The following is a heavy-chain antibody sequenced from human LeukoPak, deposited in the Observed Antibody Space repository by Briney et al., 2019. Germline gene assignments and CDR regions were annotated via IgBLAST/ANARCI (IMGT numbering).Heavy chain of an antibody. J-gene: IGHJ5*02. V-gene: IGHV3-49*04. Sequence: PGRSLRLSCTASGFTFGDYAMSWVRQAPGKGLEWVGFIRSEAYGGTTEYAASVKGRFTISRDDSKSIAYLQMNSLKTEDTAVYYCTRSYMVRGVMNWFDPWGQGTLVTVSS. CDR1: GFTFGDYA. D-gene: IGHD3-10*01. CDR3: TRSYMVRGVMNWFDP. CDR2: IRSEAYGGTT.